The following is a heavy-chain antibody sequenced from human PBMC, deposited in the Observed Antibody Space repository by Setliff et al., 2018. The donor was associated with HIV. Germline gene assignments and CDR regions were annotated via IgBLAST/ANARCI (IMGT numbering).Heavy chain of an antibody. Sequence: ASVKVSCKASGYIYTNYAIHWVRQAPGQGLEWMGWINCGNGATKYAQSFQDRFTITTDTSASTVYMELRSLRSEDTAVYYCARDRWFGESAPRLLDYWGPGTQVT. J-gene: IGHJ4*02. CDR1: GYIYTNYA. V-gene: IGHV1-3*01. CDR2: INCGNGAT. D-gene: IGHD3-10*01. CDR3: ARDRWFGESAPRLLDY.